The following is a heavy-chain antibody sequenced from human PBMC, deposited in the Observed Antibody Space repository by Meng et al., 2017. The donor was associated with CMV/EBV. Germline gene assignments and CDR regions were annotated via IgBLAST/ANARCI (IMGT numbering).Heavy chain of an antibody. J-gene: IGHJ4*02. Sequence: QVRLVHAGDEVKKPGASVKVSCKASGYTVTDYYIHWVRQAPGQWLEWMGWINPNDDTNYAQNFQGRVTMTRDMSINTVYMELSRLTSDDTAVYYCARSSGWSRFDYWGLGTLVTVSS. CDR3: ARSSGWSRFDY. V-gene: IGHV1-2*02. CDR2: INPNDDT. D-gene: IGHD6-19*01. CDR1: GYTVTDYY.